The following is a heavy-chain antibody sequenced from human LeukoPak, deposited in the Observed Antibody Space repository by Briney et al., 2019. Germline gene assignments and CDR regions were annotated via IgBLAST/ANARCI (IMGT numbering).Heavy chain of an antibody. CDR2: ISYDGSNK. D-gene: IGHD1-14*01. V-gene: IGHV3-30*03. CDR1: GFTFSSYG. Sequence: GRSLRLSCAASGFTFSSYGVHCVRQAPGKGLEWVAVISYDGSNKYNADSVKGRFTISRDNSKNTLYLQMNSLRAEDTAVYYCARMPGANYYYNGMDVWGQGTTVTVSS. CDR3: ARMPGANYYYNGMDV. J-gene: IGHJ6*02.